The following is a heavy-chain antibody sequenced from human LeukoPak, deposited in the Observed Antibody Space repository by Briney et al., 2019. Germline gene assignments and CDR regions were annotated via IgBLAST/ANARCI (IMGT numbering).Heavy chain of an antibody. J-gene: IGHJ4*02. CDR3: ARDRDGDFFDY. Sequence: GGSLRLSCVASGFSFSTYSMSWVRQTPEKGLEWVSVISDNGDITKYADSVRGRFTMSRDNSKNTLFLQMNTLRADDTAVYYCARDRDGDFFDYWGQGALVTVSS. CDR1: GFSFSTYS. CDR2: ISDNGDIT. D-gene: IGHD2-21*02. V-gene: IGHV3-23*01.